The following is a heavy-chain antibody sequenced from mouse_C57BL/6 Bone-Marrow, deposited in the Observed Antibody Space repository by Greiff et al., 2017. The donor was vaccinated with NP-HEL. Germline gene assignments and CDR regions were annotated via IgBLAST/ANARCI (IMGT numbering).Heavy chain of an antibody. J-gene: IGHJ2*01. CDR3: ARQRYVDY. Sequence: EVQLVESGGDLVKPGGSLKLSCAASGFTFSSYGMSWVRQTPDKRLEWVATISSGGSYTYYPDSVKGRFTISRDNAKNTLYLQMSSLKSEDTAMYYCARQRYVDYWGQGTTLTVSS. CDR1: GFTFSSYG. CDR2: ISSGGSYT. V-gene: IGHV5-6*01.